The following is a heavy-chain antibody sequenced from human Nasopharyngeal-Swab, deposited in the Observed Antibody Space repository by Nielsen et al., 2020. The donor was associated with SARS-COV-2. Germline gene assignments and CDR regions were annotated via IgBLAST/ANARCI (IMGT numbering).Heavy chain of an antibody. J-gene: IGHJ4*02. D-gene: IGHD2-15*01. V-gene: IGHV3-74*01. Sequence: GGSLRLSCAASGFTFLSYWMHWVRQAPGKGLLWVSRINSDGSSTSYADSVKGRFTISRDNAKNTLYLQMNSLRAEDTAVYYCARVVCSGGSCYQNRYYLDYWGQGTLVTVSS. CDR3: ARVVCSGGSCYQNRYYLDY. CDR1: GFTFLSYW. CDR2: INSDGSST.